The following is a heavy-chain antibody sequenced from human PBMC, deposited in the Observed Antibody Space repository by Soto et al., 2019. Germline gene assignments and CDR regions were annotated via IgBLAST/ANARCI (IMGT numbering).Heavy chain of an antibody. D-gene: IGHD1-1*01. CDR2: IYYSGST. Sequence: QVQLQESGPGLVKPSQTLSLTCTVSGGSISSGGYYWSWIRQHPGKGLEWIGYIYYSGSTYYNPSLKSRVNISVETSKNQFSLKLSSVTAADTAVYYRARDPTVHYYGMDVWGQGTTVTVSS. J-gene: IGHJ6*02. CDR3: ARDPTVHYYGMDV. CDR1: GGSISSGGYY. V-gene: IGHV4-31*03.